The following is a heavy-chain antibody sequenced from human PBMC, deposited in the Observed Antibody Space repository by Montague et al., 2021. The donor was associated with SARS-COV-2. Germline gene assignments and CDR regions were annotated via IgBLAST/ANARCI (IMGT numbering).Heavy chain of an antibody. CDR3: AREDRWNWFDP. CDR2: IYYRGST. D-gene: IGHD5-24*01. Sequence: SETLSLTCSVSGGSINSDYWSWIRQPPGTGLERNGYIYYRGSTNYNSSLKRRVTISVYTSKNQFALKLIPVTAADTAVYYCAREDRWNWFDPWGQGIMVTVSS. CDR1: GGSINSDY. J-gene: IGHJ5*02. V-gene: IGHV4-59*01.